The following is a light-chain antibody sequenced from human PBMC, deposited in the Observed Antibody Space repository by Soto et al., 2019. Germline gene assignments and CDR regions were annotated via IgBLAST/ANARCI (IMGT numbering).Light chain of an antibody. J-gene: IGKJ2*01. CDR2: DAS. CDR3: QQYNSYLGT. CDR1: QSISSW. Sequence: DIQMTQSPSTLSASVGDRVTITCRASQSISSWLAWYQQKPGKAPKLLLYDASCLESGVPSRFSGSGSGTEFTLTISSLQPDDFATYYCQQYNSYLGTFGQGTKLEIK. V-gene: IGKV1-5*01.